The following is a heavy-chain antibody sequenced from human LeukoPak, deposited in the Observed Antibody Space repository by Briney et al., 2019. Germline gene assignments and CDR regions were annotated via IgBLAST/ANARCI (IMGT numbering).Heavy chain of an antibody. CDR3: AAIPGYYYDSSGYSWFDY. D-gene: IGHD3-22*01. V-gene: IGHV1-58*02. CDR1: GLTFTSSA. CDR2: IVVGSGNT. J-gene: IGHJ5*01. Sequence: TSVKISCKASGLTFTSSAMQWVRQARGQRLEWIGWIVVGSGNTNYAQKFQERVTITRDMSTSTAYMELSSLRSEDTAVYYCAAIPGYYYDSSGYSWFDYWGQGTLVTVSS.